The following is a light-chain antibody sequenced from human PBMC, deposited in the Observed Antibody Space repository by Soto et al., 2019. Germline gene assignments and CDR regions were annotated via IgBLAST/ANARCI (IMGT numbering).Light chain of an antibody. V-gene: IGKV2-28*01. J-gene: IGKJ3*01. CDR2: LGS. Sequence: DIVMTQSPLSLPVTPGEPASISCKSSQSLLHSNGFNYFDWYLQKPGQSPQLLIYLGSHRASGVPARFSGSVSGTDFTLKISRVEAEDVGVYYCMHALQTPVTFGPGTKVDIK. CDR1: QSLLHSNGFNY. CDR3: MHALQTPVT.